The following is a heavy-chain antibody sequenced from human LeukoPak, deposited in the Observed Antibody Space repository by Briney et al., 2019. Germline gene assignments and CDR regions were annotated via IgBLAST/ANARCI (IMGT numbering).Heavy chain of an antibody. CDR3: SKIGWAASYYSSRKGLFDY. Sequence: GGSLRLSCAAPGFTFSSYAMSWVRQAPGKGLEWVSAISGSGGSTYYADSVKGRFTISRDNSKNTLYLQMNSLRAEDTAVYYWSKIGWAASYYSSRKGLFDYWGQGTLVTVSS. D-gene: IGHD3-10*01. J-gene: IGHJ4*02. V-gene: IGHV3-23*01. CDR2: ISGSGGST. CDR1: GFTFSSYA.